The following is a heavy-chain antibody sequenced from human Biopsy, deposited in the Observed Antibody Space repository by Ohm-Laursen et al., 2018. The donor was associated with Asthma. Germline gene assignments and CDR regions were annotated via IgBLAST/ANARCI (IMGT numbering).Heavy chain of an antibody. V-gene: IGHV1-3*01. CDR1: GYNFISFA. D-gene: IGHD5-12*01. CDR2: FNPGNGNA. CDR3: ARSAETYSGFDSNYCGMDV. Sequence: SSVKVSCKASGYNFISFAIHWVRQAPGQRLEWMGWFNPGNGNAKVSEKFQGRVSITRDTSATTAYLEVSSLTSEDTAVYYCARSAETYSGFDSNYCGMDVWGQGTRVTVSS. J-gene: IGHJ6*02.